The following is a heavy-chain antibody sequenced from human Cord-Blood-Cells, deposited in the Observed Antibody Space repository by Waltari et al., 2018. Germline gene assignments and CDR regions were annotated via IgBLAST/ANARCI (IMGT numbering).Heavy chain of an antibody. CDR1: GGSISSSSYY. CDR2: IYYSGST. Sequence: QLQLQESGPGLVKPSETLSLTCTVSGGSISSSSYYWGWIRQPPGKGLEWIGSIYYSGSTYYNPSLKSRVTISVYTSKNQFSLKLSSVTAADTAVYYCASLSAEYFQHWGQGTLVTVSS. V-gene: IGHV4-39*01. CDR3: ASLSAEYFQH. J-gene: IGHJ1*01.